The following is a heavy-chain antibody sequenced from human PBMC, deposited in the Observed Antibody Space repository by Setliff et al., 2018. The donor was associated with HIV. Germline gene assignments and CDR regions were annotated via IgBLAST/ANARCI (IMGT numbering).Heavy chain of an antibody. D-gene: IGHD3-22*01. Sequence: GGSLRLSCATSGFTLDDYVMFWVRQAPGKGLEWVSSISWNSGTIDYADSVKGRFIISRDNAKNTLYLQMNSLRAEDTAVYYCARGGKWDSSGSSAFDIWGQGKMVTVSS. CDR3: ARGGKWDSSGSSAFDI. CDR2: ISWNSGTI. J-gene: IGHJ3*02. CDR1: GFTLDDYV. V-gene: IGHV3-9*01.